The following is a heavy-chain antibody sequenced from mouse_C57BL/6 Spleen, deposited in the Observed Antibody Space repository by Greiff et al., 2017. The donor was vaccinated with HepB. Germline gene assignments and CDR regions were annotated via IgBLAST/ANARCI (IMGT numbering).Heavy chain of an antibody. CDR1: GYTFTSYT. CDR2: INPSSGYT. CDR3: ARTHER. V-gene: IGHV1-4*01. Sequence: VQLQQSGADLARPGASVKMSCKASGYTFTSYTMHWVNQRPGQGLEWIGYINPSSGYTKYNQKFKDKATLTADKSTSPAYMQLSSLTSEDSAGYYCARTHERWGQGTTLTVSS. J-gene: IGHJ2*01.